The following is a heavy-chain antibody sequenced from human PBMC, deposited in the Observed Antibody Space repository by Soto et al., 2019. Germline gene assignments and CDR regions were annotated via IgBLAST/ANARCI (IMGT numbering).Heavy chain of an antibody. CDR2: IFWDDDK. CDR3: ARKRTTVVTPYYYYGMDV. Sequence: QITLKESGPTLVKPAQTLTLTCTFSGFSLSTRGVGVGWIRQPPGKALEWLALIFWDDDKRYNPSLKSRLTIPKDTSKNQVVITMTNMALVDTATYYCARKRTTVVTPYYYYGMDVWAKGTTVTVSS. V-gene: IGHV2-5*02. CDR1: GFSLSTRGVG. J-gene: IGHJ6*04. D-gene: IGHD4-17*01.